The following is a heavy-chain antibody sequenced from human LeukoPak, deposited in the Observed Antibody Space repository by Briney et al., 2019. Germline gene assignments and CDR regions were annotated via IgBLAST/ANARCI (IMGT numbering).Heavy chain of an antibody. J-gene: IGHJ5*02. CDR3: AKAGTTGIHHWFDP. V-gene: IGHV4-34*01. Sequence: SETLSLTCAVYGGSLSGYYWSWIRQPPGKGLEWIGEINHSGSTNYNPSLKSRVTILVDTSKNQFSLKLSSVTAADTAVYYCAKAGTTGIHHWFDPWGQGNLVTVSS. CDR2: INHSGST. D-gene: IGHD1-1*01. CDR1: GGSLSGYY.